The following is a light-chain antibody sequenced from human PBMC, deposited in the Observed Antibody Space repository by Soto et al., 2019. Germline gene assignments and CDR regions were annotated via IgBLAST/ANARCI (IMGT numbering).Light chain of an antibody. CDR3: QHYNNWPPWT. CDR1: QSVSNN. CDR2: GAS. Sequence: EIVMTQSPATLSVSPGERATLTCRASQSVSNNVAWYQQKFGQAPRLLIYGASTRATGVPARFSGSGSGTEFTLTISSLQSEDFEVYYCQHYNNWPPWTFGQGTKVEIK. V-gene: IGKV3-15*01. J-gene: IGKJ1*01.